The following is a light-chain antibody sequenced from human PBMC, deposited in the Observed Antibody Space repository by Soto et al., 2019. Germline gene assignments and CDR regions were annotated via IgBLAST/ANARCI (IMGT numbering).Light chain of an antibody. Sequence: QSVLTQPPSVSGAPGQRVPLSCTGSISNFGAGYGVHWYQQLPGRAPKLFVYENTKRHSGVPDRFSGSKSGTSASLAITRLQADDEADYYCQSYDSSLSGVVFGGGTKLTVL. J-gene: IGLJ2*01. CDR3: QSYDSSLSGVV. CDR1: ISNFGAGYG. CDR2: ENT. V-gene: IGLV1-40*01.